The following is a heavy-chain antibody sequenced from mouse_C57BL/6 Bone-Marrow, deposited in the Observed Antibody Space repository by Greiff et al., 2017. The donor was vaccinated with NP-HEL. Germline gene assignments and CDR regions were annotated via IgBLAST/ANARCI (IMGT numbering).Heavy chain of an antibody. Sequence: EVQLQQSGAELVRPGASVKLSCTASGFNITDDYMHWVQQRPEKGLEWIGWIDPKNGGTRYASKFQGKATITADKSSNTAYLQLSSLTSEDTAVYYYTMDYWGQGTSVTVSS. V-gene: IGHV14-4*01. CDR2: IDPKNGGT. CDR1: GFNITDDY. CDR3: TMDY. J-gene: IGHJ4*01.